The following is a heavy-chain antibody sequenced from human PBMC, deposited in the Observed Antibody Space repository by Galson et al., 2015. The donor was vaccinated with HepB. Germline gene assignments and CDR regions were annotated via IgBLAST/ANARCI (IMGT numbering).Heavy chain of an antibody. J-gene: IGHJ3*02. CDR1: GFTFDDYA. Sequence: LRLSCAASGFTFDDYAMHWVRQAPGKGLEWVSGISWNSGSIGYADSVKGRFTISRDNAKNSLYLQMNSLRAEDTALYYCAKDISSSWTGEGAFDIWGQGTMVTVSS. CDR2: ISWNSGSI. D-gene: IGHD6-13*01. V-gene: IGHV3-9*01. CDR3: AKDISSSWTGEGAFDI.